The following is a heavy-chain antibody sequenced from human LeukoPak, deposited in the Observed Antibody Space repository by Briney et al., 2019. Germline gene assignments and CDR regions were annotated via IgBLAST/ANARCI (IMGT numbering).Heavy chain of an antibody. J-gene: IGHJ4*02. V-gene: IGHV1-2*02. CDR3: ARRTYSSSSSLFDY. Sequence: ASVKVSCKASGYAFSAYYMHWVRQAPGQGLEWMGWLNPQTGDTHFAQKFQGRVTFTRDTSISTAYMAMSRLRSDDTAFYYCARRTYSSSSSLFDYWGQGTLVTVSS. D-gene: IGHD6-6*01. CDR2: LNPQTGDT. CDR1: GYAFSAYY.